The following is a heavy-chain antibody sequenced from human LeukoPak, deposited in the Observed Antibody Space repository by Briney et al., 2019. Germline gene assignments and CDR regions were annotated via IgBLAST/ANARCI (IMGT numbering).Heavy chain of an antibody. V-gene: IGHV4-30-4*01. J-gene: IGHJ4*02. CDR3: ARDDSSGPDY. CDR1: GGSISSGDYY. D-gene: IGHD6-19*01. CDR2: IYYSGIT. Sequence: PSETLSLTCTVSGGSISSGDYYWSWIRQPPGKGLEWIGCIYYSGITYYNPSLKSRVTISVDTSKNQFSLKVTSVTAADTAVYYCARDDSSGPDYWGQGTLVTVSS.